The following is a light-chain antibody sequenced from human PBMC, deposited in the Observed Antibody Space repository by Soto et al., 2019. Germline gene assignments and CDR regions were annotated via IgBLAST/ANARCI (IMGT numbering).Light chain of an antibody. Sequence: EIVLTQSPGGLSLSPGERAAPCCRASQSVSSSYLAWYQQKPGQAPRLVIYGASSRATGIPDRFSGSGSGTDFTLTISRLEPEDFAVYYCQQYVKSPLTFGGGTKVDIK. J-gene: IGKJ4*01. V-gene: IGKV3-20*01. CDR1: QSVSSSY. CDR3: QQYVKSPLT. CDR2: GAS.